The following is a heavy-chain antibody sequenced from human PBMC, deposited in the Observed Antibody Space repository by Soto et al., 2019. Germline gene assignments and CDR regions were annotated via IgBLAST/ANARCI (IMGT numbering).Heavy chain of an antibody. J-gene: IGHJ4*02. CDR1: GGSLNNYL. CDR2: IVPLSGAT. V-gene: IGHV1-69*01. D-gene: IGHD5-18*01. Sequence: VQLVQSGAEMKKPGSSVKVSCKASGGSLNNYLITWVRQAPGQGLEWLGEIVPLSGATNSAQKFQGRVTITADDSTKTAYMELRSLRPEDTAMYFCARGGVDTVTFDYWGQGTLVTVSS. CDR3: ARGGVDTVTFDY.